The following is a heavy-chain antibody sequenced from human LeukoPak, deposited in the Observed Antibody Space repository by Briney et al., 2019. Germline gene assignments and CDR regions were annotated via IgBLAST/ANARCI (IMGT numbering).Heavy chain of an antibody. J-gene: IGHJ5*02. D-gene: IGHD2-2*01. V-gene: IGHV4-34*01. CDR2: INHSGST. CDR1: GGSFSGYY. Sequence: SETLSLTCAVYGGSFSGYYWSWIRQPPGKGLEWIGEINHSGSTNYNPSLKSRVTISVDTSKNQFSLRLSSVTAADTAVYYCARGSLGRYCSSTSCYRDNWFYPWGQGTLVTVSS. CDR3: ARGSLGRYCSSTSCYRDNWFYP.